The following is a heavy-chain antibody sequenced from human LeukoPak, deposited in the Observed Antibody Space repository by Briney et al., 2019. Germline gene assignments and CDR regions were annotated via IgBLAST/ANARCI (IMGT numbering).Heavy chain of an antibody. CDR2: IYYSGST. V-gene: IGHV4-59*01. CDR3: ARDRGTWNDDGFDY. CDR1: GGSISSYY. J-gene: IGHJ4*02. Sequence: PSETLSLTCTVSGGSISSYYWSWIRQPPGKGLEWIGYIYYSGSTNYNPSLKSRVTISVDTSKNQFSLKLSSVTAADTAVYYCARDRGTWNDDGFDYWGQGTLVTVSS. D-gene: IGHD1-1*01.